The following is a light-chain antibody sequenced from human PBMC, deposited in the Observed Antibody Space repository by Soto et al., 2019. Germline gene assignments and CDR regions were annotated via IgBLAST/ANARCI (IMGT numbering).Light chain of an antibody. J-gene: IGKJ1*01. CDR3: KQSNSIKWT. Sequence: DIQMTQSPSSLSASLGDRVTITCRASQGISTYLNWYQQKPGKAPKVLIYAASSLQSGVPSRFSGSGSETDFTLTISSLQPEDFATYSCKQSNSIKWTFGQGTKGDIX. CDR2: AAS. CDR1: QGISTY. V-gene: IGKV1-39*01.